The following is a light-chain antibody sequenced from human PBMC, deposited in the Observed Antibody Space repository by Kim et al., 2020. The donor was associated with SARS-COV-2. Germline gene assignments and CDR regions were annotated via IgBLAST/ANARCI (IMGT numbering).Light chain of an antibody. V-gene: IGLV3-19*01. Sequence: LGKTVRITCQGESLRTYYASWYQLKPGQAPRLLIYDKNIRTSGIPDRFSGSSSGNTASLTITAAQAEDEADYYCNSRRGSSDDHVLFGGGTQLTVL. CDR1: SLRTYY. CDR3: NSRRGSSDDHVL. J-gene: IGLJ2*01. CDR2: DKN.